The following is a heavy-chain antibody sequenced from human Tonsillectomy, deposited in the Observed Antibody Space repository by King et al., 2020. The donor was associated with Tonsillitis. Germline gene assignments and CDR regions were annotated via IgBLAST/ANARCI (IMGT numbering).Heavy chain of an antibody. D-gene: IGHD3-22*01. CDR1: GFTFSSYN. CDR2: ISSSGSSI. V-gene: IGHV3-21*01. J-gene: IGHJ4*02. CDR3: ARARSAYYYAPDY. Sequence: VQLVESGGDLVKPGGSLRLSCAASGFTFSSYNMNWVRQAAGKGLEWVSSISSSGSSIYYADSVKGRFTISRDNAKSSLYLQMNSLRVEDTAVYYCARARSAYYYAPDYWGQGTLVTVSS.